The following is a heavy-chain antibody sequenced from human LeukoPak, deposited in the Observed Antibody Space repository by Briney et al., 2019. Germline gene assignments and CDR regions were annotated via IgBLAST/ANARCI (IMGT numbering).Heavy chain of an antibody. CDR2: INHSGST. Sequence: SETLSLTCAVYGGSFSGYYWSWIRQPSGKGLEWIGEINHSGSTNYNPSLKSRVTISVDTSKNQFSLKLSSVTAADTAVYYCAITPYYYYGMDVWGQGTTVTVSS. V-gene: IGHV4-34*01. CDR3: AITPYYYYGMDV. J-gene: IGHJ6*02. CDR1: GGSFSGYY.